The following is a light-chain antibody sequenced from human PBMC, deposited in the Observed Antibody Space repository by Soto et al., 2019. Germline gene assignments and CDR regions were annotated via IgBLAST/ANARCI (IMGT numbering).Light chain of an antibody. CDR2: DAS. J-gene: IGKJ2*01. CDR3: HQRGYWYT. V-gene: IGKV3-11*01. Sequence: EIVLTQSPATLSLSPGERATLSCRASRSISNYLAWYQQKPGQPPRLLIYDASNRATDIPARFSGSGSGTDFTLSISGLEPEDFAVYYCHQRGYWYTFGQGTKLEIK. CDR1: RSISNY.